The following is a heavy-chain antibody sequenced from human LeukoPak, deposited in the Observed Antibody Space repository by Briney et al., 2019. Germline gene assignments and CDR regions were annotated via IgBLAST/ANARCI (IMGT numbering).Heavy chain of an antibody. CDR2: RNPNSGRT. D-gene: IGHD6-13*01. V-gene: IGHV1-8*01. J-gene: IGHJ6*02. CDR1: GYTFTNYD. CDR3: ARGPVSTHGMDV. Sequence: ASVKVSCKASGYTFTNYDINWVRQATGQGLEWMGWRNPNSGRTGFAQKFQGRLTMTADTSISTAYMELSSLTSDDTAVYYCARGPVSTHGMDVWGQGTTVSVSS.